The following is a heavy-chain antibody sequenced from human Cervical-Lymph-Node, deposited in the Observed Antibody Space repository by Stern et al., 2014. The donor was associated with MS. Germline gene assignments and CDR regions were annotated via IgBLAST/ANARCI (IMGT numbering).Heavy chain of an antibody. CDR2: FDPEDGET. V-gene: IGHV1-24*01. CDR3: ATDRGVK. J-gene: IGHJ4*02. CDR1: RHPLSELA. Sequence: QVQLLQPGAEVKKPGASVTVSCNVSRHPLSELAINWLRPLPTSGLEWLGQFDPEDGETVYAQRLQGRLTMTEDTNTGTAYMTLTALTSDDTAVYYCATDRGVKWGPGTLVAVSS. D-gene: IGHD3-10*01.